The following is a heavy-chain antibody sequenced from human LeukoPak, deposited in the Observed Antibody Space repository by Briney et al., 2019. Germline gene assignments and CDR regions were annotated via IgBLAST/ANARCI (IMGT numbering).Heavy chain of an antibody. CDR2: ISGSGGST. CDR1: GFTFTNYP. D-gene: IGHD2-2*01. J-gene: IGHJ4*02. CDR3: AKAYQASY. V-gene: IGHV3-23*01. Sequence: GGSLRLSCAASGFTFTNYPMIWVRQAPGRGLTWVSGISGSGGSTYYADSVKGRFTISRDNPRSTLYLQMSSLRAEDTAVYYCAKAYQASYWGQGTLVTVSS.